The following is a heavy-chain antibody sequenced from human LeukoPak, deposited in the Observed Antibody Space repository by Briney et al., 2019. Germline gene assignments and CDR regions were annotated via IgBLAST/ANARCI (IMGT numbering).Heavy chain of an antibody. CDR1: GFTFSNSV. D-gene: IGHD6-13*01. V-gene: IGHV3-30*18. Sequence: GGSLRLSCAASGFTFSNSVMHWVRQAPGKGLEWVASISYDGSNKYYPDSVKGRFTFPRDNSKNTLYLQMNSLRTEDTAVYYCAKAAHSSSWYYFDYWGQGTLVTVSS. CDR3: AKAAHSSSWYYFDY. CDR2: ISYDGSNK. J-gene: IGHJ4*02.